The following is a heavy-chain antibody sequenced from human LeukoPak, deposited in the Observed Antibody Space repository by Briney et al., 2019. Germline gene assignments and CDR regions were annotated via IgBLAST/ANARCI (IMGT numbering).Heavy chain of an antibody. D-gene: IGHD2-21*01. V-gene: IGHV3-33*01. Sequence: GGSLRLSCAASGFTFSSYGMHWVRQAPGKGLEWVAVIWYDGSNKYYADSVKGRFTISRDNSKNTLYLQMNSLRAEDTAVYYCARKEGDIDAFDIWGQGTMVTVSS. CDR3: ARKEGDIDAFDI. CDR2: IWYDGSNK. CDR1: GFTFSSYG. J-gene: IGHJ3*02.